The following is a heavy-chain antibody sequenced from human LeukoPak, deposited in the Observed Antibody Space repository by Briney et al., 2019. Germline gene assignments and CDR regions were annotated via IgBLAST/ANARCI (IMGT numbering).Heavy chain of an antibody. Sequence: ASVNVSCKASGYTFTSYGISWVRQAAGQGLEWMGWISAYNGNTNYAQKLQGRVTMTTDTSTSTAYMELRSLRSDDTAVYYCARDPSIAAAGTYYYSYTDVWGKGTTVTASS. J-gene: IGHJ6*03. CDR3: ARDPSIAAAGTYYYSYTDV. V-gene: IGHV1-18*01. D-gene: IGHD6-13*01. CDR2: ISAYNGNT. CDR1: GYTFTSYG.